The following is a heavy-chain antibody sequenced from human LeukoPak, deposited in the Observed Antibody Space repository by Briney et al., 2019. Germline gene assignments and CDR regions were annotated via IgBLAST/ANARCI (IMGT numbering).Heavy chain of an antibody. D-gene: IGHD5-24*01. CDR2: IRSKANSYAT. Sequence: GGSLRLSCAASGFTFSGSAMHWVRQASGKGLEWVGRIRSKANSYATAYAASVKGRFTISRDDSKNTAYLQMNSLKTEDTAVYYCASSRSGWLQYNYWGQGTLVTVSS. V-gene: IGHV3-73*01. CDR1: GFTFSGSA. J-gene: IGHJ4*02. CDR3: ASSRSGWLQYNY.